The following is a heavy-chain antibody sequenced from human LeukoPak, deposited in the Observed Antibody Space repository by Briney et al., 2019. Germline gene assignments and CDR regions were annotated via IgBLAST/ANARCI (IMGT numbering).Heavy chain of an antibody. J-gene: IGHJ6*02. CDR2: INHSGST. CDR3: ARGRGRYYGMDV. D-gene: IGHD3-10*01. Sequence: KPSETLSLTCAVYGGSFSNYYWSWIRQPPGKGLEWIGEINHSGSTNYNPSLKSRVTISVDTSKNQVALKLSSVTAADTAVYYCARGRGRYYGMDVWSQGTTVTVSS. CDR1: GGSFSNYY. V-gene: IGHV4-34*01.